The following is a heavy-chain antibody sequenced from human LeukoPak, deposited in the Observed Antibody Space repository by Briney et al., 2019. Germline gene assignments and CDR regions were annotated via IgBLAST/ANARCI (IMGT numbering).Heavy chain of an antibody. CDR1: GFTFSSYA. Sequence: GGSLRLSCAASGFTFSSYAMSWVRQAPGKGLEWVSVISSSGGNTYYADSVKGRFTISRDNANNSLSLQMNSLRDEDAAVYYCVLGSPFDYWGQGTLVTVSS. V-gene: IGHV3-23*01. CDR2: ISSSGGNT. J-gene: IGHJ4*02. CDR3: VLGSPFDY. D-gene: IGHD3-10*01.